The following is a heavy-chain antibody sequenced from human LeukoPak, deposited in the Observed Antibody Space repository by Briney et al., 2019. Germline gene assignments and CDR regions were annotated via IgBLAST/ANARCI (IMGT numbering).Heavy chain of an antibody. Sequence: GGSLRLSCAASGFNFSNYDMHWVRQAPGKGLEWVAFIRYDGSDKYYADSVKGRFTISRDNSKNTLYLQMNSLRTEDTAVYYCAKGDTSWGQGTLATVSS. J-gene: IGHJ5*02. CDR3: AKGDTS. D-gene: IGHD2-21*02. CDR2: IRYDGSDK. V-gene: IGHV3-30*02. CDR1: GFNFSNYD.